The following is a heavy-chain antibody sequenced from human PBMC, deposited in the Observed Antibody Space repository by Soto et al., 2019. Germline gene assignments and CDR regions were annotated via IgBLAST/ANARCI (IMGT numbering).Heavy chain of an antibody. J-gene: IGHJ4*02. Sequence: PSETLSLTCSVSGGSISSGDYYWSWIRQPPGKGLEWIGYIYYSGSTYFNPSLKSRVTISVDTSKNHFSLKLSSVTAADTAVYYCARIGGSVVPAAAFDYWGQGTLVTVSS. D-gene: IGHD2-2*01. CDR1: GGSISSGDYY. CDR2: IYYSGST. V-gene: IGHV4-30-4*01. CDR3: ARIGGSVVPAAAFDY.